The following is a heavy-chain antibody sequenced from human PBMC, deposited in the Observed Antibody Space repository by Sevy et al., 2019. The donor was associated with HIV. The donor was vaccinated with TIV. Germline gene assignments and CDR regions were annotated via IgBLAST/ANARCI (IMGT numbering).Heavy chain of an antibody. J-gene: IGHJ6*02. Sequence: GASVKVSCAAFGYTFTTYDINWVRQAPGQGLEWMGWMSPNTGATGFAQKFQGRVTLTRNKSITTAYVELSSLTYEDTAIYYCARGGNDDFWSYEYYYYGMDVWGLGTTVTVSS. CDR2: MSPNTGAT. D-gene: IGHD3-3*01. CDR3: ARGGNDDFWSYEYYYYGMDV. CDR1: GYTFTTYD. V-gene: IGHV1-8*01.